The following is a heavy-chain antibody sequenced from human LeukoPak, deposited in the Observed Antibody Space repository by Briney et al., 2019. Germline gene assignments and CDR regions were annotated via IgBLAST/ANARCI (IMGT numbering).Heavy chain of an antibody. Sequence: ASVKVSCEASGYTFTSYAMHWVRQAPGQRLEWMGWINAGNGNTKYSQKFQGRVTITRDTSASTAYMELSSLRSEDTAVYYCARAHYYDSSGYSNKINYFDYWGQGTLVTVSS. D-gene: IGHD3-22*01. V-gene: IGHV1-3*01. CDR1: GYTFTSYA. J-gene: IGHJ4*02. CDR3: ARAHYYDSSGYSNKINYFDY. CDR2: INAGNGNT.